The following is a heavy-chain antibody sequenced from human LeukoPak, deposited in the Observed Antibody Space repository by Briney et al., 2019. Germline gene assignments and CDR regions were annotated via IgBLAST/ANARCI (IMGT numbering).Heavy chain of an antibody. CDR1: GGSFRGYY. V-gene: IGHV4-34*01. Sequence: LETLSLTCAVYGGSFRGYYWSCIREPPGKGVEWIGEINHSRSTNYNPSLMTRVTISVDTSKNQFPLKLSSVTAADTAVYYCARGDIVVVPAAYYFDYWGQGTLVTVSS. CDR3: ARGDIVVVPAAYYFDY. J-gene: IGHJ4*02. D-gene: IGHD2-2*01. CDR2: INHSRST.